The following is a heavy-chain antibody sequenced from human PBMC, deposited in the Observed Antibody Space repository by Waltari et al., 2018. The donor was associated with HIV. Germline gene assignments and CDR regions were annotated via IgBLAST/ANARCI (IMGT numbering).Heavy chain of an antibody. V-gene: IGHV3-7*01. CDR3: AREALYDSSGYYFDY. J-gene: IGHJ4*02. D-gene: IGHD3-22*01. CDR1: EFTFNNYW. Sequence: EVQLVESGGGLVQPGGSLRLSCAASEFTFNNYWMTWVRQAPGKGLEWVANIKQDESEKYYVDSVKGRFTISRDNAKNSLFLQMNILRAEDTAVYYCAREALYDSSGYYFDYWGQGTLVTVSS. CDR2: IKQDESEK.